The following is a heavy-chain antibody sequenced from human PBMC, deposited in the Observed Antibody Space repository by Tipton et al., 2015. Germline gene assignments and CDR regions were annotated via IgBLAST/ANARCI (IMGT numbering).Heavy chain of an antibody. D-gene: IGHD6-19*01. CDR2: IKQDGSEK. J-gene: IGHJ6*02. Sequence: SLRLSCTASGFGVSSSYMTWVRQAPGKGLEWVANIKQDGSEKYYVDSVKGRFTISRDNAKNSLYLQMNSLRAENTAVYYCVREMQWLYGMDVWGQGTTVTVSS. CDR1: GFGVSSSY. V-gene: IGHV3-7*01. CDR3: VREMQWLYGMDV.